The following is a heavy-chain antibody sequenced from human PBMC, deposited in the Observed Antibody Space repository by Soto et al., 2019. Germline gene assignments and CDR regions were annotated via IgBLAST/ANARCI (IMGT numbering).Heavy chain of an antibody. D-gene: IGHD1-26*01. CDR2: ISAYNGNT. Sequence: QVQLVQSGAEVKKPGASVKVSCKASGYTFTSYGISWVRQAPGQGLEWMGWISAYNGNTNYAQKLRGRIXXTXDRXTSTAYMELRSLRSDDTAVYYCARVVVGATTWFDPWGQGALVTVSS. CDR3: ARVVVGATTWFDP. CDR1: GYTFTSYG. V-gene: IGHV1-18*01. J-gene: IGHJ5*02.